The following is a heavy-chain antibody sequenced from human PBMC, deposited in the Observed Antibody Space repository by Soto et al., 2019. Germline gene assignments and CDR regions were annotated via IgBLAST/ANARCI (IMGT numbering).Heavy chain of an antibody. D-gene: IGHD3-3*01. J-gene: IGHJ4*02. CDR1: GYTFTGYY. CDR2: INPNSGGT. Sequence: GASVRVSCKASGYTFTGYYMHWVRQAPGQGLEWMGWINPNSGGTNYAQKFQGWVTMTRDTSISTAYMELSRLTYDDTAVYYCARGGITVFGVFDYGGQGTHVTVPS. CDR3: ARGGITVFGVFDY. V-gene: IGHV1-2*04.